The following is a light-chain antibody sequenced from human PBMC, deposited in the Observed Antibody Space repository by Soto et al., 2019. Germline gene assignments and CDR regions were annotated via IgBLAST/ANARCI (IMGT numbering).Light chain of an antibody. V-gene: IGKV3-20*01. CDR1: QSVSRNY. CDR2: AAS. J-gene: IGKJ4*01. Sequence: EIVLTQSPGTLYLSPGERATLSCRASQSVSRNYLAWYQQKPGQAPSLLIFAASSRATGIPNRFSGVGSGTDFTLTISRLEPEDFAVYYCPQYGSSPLTFGGGTKLDIK. CDR3: PQYGSSPLT.